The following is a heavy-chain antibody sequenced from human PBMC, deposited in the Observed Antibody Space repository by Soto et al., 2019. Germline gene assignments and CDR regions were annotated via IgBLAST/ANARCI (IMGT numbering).Heavy chain of an antibody. CDR3: ARGGGVGVAGSAAFDM. D-gene: IGHD3-3*01. Sequence: QLHLVQSGAVVKKPGASVTVSCSASGYPVTAYYMHWVRQAPGRGLEWMGGINPATGAAKYTQTFQGRVTMARDPSTSTVFMGLGGLTSEDPAGFYCARGGGVGVAGSAAFDMWGQGTLVTVSS. V-gene: IGHV1-2*02. CDR2: INPATGAA. CDR1: GYPVTAYY. J-gene: IGHJ3*02.